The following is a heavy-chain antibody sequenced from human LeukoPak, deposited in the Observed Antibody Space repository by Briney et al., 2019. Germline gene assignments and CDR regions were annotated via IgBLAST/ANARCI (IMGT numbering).Heavy chain of an antibody. CDR2: INHSGSN. D-gene: IGHD6-25*01. J-gene: IGHJ6*03. CDR1: GGSFSGFY. CDR3: ARVRRQATAYYYYYMDV. V-gene: IGHV4-34*01. Sequence: SETLSCTGAVYGGSFSGFYWSWIRQPPGQGLEWIGEINHSGSNNYNPSLKSRVTISVDTSKNQFSLKLSSVTAADTAVYYCARVRRQATAYYYYYMDVWGKGTTVTVSS.